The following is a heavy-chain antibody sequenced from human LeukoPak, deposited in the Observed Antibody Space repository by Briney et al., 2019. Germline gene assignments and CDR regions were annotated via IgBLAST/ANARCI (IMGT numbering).Heavy chain of an antibody. CDR1: GGSFSGYY. CDR2: INHSENT. V-gene: IGHV4-34*01. J-gene: IGHJ4*02. Sequence: SETLSLTCAVYGGSFSGYYWSWIRQPLGKGLEWIGEINHSENTDYNPSLKSRVTISVDTSKNQLSLKLSSVTAADTAVYYCARHLRWRTSFSPFDYWGQGTLVTVSP. D-gene: IGHD3/OR15-3a*01. CDR3: ARHLRWRTSFSPFDY.